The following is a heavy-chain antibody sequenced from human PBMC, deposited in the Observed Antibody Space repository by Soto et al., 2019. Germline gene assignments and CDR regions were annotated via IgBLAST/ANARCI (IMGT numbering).Heavy chain of an antibody. CDR2: ISSSSSYI. CDR1: GFTFSSYS. Sequence: EVQLVESGGGLVKPGGSLRLSCAASGFTFSSYSMNWVRQAPGKGLEWVSSISSSSSYIYYADSVKGRFTISRDNAKNPLYLKMNSLRGEDTAGYYCARETVTVFGGAHDLRGQGTLVTVSS. V-gene: IGHV3-21*01. D-gene: IGHD3-3*01. J-gene: IGHJ5*02. CDR3: ARETVTVFGGAHDL.